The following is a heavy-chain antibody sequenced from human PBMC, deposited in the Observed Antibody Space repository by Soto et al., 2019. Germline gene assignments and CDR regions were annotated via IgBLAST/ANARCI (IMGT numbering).Heavy chain of an antibody. CDR3: AGSNYDFWSGYYFFDY. CDR2: IYYSGST. CDR1: GGSISSSSYY. V-gene: IGHV4-39*01. Sequence: QLQLQESGPGLVKPSETLSLTCTVSGGSISSSSYYWGWIRQPPGKGLEWIGSIYYSGSTYYNPSRKSRVTISVDTSKNQFSLKLSSVTAADTTVYYCAGSNYDFWSGYYFFDYWGQGTLVTVSS. D-gene: IGHD3-3*01. J-gene: IGHJ4*02.